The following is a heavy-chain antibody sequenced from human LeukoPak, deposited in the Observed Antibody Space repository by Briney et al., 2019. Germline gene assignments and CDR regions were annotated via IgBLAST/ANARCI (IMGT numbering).Heavy chain of an antibody. CDR3: ARAYDSSGYYYDPGAFDI. V-gene: IGHV1-69*02. CDR1: GGTFSSYT. D-gene: IGHD3-22*01. CDR2: IIPILGIA. Sequence: SVKVSCKASGGTFSSYTISWVRQAPGQGLEWMGRIIPILGIANYAQKFQGRVTITADKSTSTAYMELSSLRSEDTAVYYCARAYDSSGYYYDPGAFDIWGQGTMATVSS. J-gene: IGHJ3*02.